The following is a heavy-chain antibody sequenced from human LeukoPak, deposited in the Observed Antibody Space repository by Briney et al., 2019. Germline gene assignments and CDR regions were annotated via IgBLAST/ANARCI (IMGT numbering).Heavy chain of an antibody. CDR2: ISSSSSYI. Sequence: GGSLRLSCAASGFTFSSYAMHWVRQAPGKGLEWVSSISSSSSYIYYADSVKGRFTISRDNAKNSLYLQMNSLRAEDTAVYYCASPYYYDSSGYSPFDYWGQGTLVTVSS. D-gene: IGHD3-22*01. J-gene: IGHJ4*02. CDR1: GFTFSSYA. V-gene: IGHV3-21*01. CDR3: ASPYYYDSSGYSPFDY.